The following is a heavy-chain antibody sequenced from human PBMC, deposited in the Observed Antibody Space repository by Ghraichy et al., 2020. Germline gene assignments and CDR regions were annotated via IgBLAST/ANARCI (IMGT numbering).Heavy chain of an antibody. V-gene: IGHV3-21*01. CDR2: LNSGNAYK. D-gene: IGHD1-7*01. J-gene: IGHJ6*02. Sequence: GGSLRLSCAASGFTFSSYSLNWVRQAPGKGLEWVSSLNSGNAYKYYADSVKGRFTISRDNAENSLYLQMNSLRAEDTAVYYCARDVSGWNYHPQDVWGQGTTVTVSS. CDR3: ARDVSGWNYHPQDV. CDR1: GFTFSSYS.